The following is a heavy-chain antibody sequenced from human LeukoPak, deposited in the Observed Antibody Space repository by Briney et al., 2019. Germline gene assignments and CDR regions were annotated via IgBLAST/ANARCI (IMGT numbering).Heavy chain of an antibody. Sequence: GGSLRLSCAASGFVFSSYAMNWVRQAPGKGLEWVSGIRVGGEMHYADSVKGRFTISRDNSGNTLYLQMSGLSAEDTAVYYCAKGTGDAGYYFDYWGQGTLVTVSS. CDR1: GFVFSSYA. J-gene: IGHJ4*02. D-gene: IGHD7-27*01. V-gene: IGHV3-23*01. CDR2: IRVGGEM. CDR3: AKGTGDAGYYFDY.